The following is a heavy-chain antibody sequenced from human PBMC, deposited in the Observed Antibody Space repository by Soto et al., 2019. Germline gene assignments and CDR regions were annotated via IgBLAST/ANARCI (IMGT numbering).Heavy chain of an antibody. J-gene: IGHJ4*02. Sequence: GGSLRLSCAASGFTFSDYYMSRIRQAPGKGLEWVSYISSSGSTIYYADSVKGRFTISRDNAKNSLYLQMNSLRAEDTAVYYCARGVLRYFDWLSHFDYWGQGTLVTVSS. CDR1: GFTFSDYY. V-gene: IGHV3-11*01. D-gene: IGHD3-9*01. CDR2: ISSSGSTI. CDR3: ARGVLRYFDWLSHFDY.